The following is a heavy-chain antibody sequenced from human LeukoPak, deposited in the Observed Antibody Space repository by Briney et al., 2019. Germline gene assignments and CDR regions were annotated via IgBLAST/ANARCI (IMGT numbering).Heavy chain of an antibody. CDR1: GFTFSSFA. CDR3: ARDHPDYGGDY. D-gene: IGHD4-23*01. Sequence: GGSLRLSCAASGFTFSSFAMSWVRQAPGKGLEWVSVIYSGGSTYYADSVKGRFTISRDNSKNTLYLQMNSLRAEDTAVYYCARDHPDYGGDYWGQGTLVTVSS. CDR2: IYSGGST. J-gene: IGHJ4*02. V-gene: IGHV3-66*01.